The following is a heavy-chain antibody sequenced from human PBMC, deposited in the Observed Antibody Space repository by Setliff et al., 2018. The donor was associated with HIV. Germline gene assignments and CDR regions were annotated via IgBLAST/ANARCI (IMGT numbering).Heavy chain of an antibody. Sequence: ASVKVSCKASGYIFSNYGISWMRRAPGQGLEWMGWVSAHNVNTNYAQKFQDRVTMTIDTPTTTAYMELRSLKSDDTAVYYCARDGGGRWAGYWGQGTRVTVSS. CDR2: VSAHNVNT. D-gene: IGHD3-16*01. V-gene: IGHV1-18*01. CDR1: GYIFSNYG. CDR3: ARDGGGRWAGY. J-gene: IGHJ4*02.